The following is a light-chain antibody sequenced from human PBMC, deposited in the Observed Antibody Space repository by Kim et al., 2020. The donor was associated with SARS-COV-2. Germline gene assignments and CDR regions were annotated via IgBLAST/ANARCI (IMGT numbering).Light chain of an antibody. J-gene: IGLJ2*01. CDR3: QSYDSSLSVI. V-gene: IGLV1-40*01. CDR1: SSNIGAGYD. Sequence: QSALTQPPSVSGAPGQRVTISCTGSSSNIGAGYDVHWYQQIPGMAPRLLIYGNINRPSGVPDRFSGSKSGTSASLAITGLQAADEADYHCQSYDSSLSVIFGGGTQLTVL. CDR2: GNI.